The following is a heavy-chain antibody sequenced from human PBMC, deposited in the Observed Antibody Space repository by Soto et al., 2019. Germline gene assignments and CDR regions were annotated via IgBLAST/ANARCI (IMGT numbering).Heavy chain of an antibody. V-gene: IGHV4-59*11. J-gene: IGHJ4*01. CDR2: GLRHEFV. CDR3: VAGPDHAKSAY. Sequence: PSETLSLTCTVSGGSISDLYLSWTRQPPGKGLEWIGYGLRHEFVGTNPSLTNRVTISVDMSKRQFSLRLNSVTAADSAVYYCVAGPDHAKSAYWGQGTLVTVSS. CDR1: GGSISDLY.